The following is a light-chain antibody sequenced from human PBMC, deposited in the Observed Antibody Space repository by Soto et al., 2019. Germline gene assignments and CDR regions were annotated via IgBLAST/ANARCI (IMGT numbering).Light chain of an antibody. Sequence: DIQMTQPPSTLSGWVGGVVTITGRASQTISSWLAWYQQKPGKAPKLLIYKASTLKSGVPSRFIGSGAGTEFALTISSLQPDDFATYYCQHYNSYSEAFGQGTKVDIK. CDR3: QHYNSYSEA. CDR2: KAS. CDR1: QTISSW. J-gene: IGKJ1*01. V-gene: IGKV1-5*03.